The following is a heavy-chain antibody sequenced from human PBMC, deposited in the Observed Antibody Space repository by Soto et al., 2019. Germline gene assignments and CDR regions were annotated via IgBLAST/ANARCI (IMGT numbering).Heavy chain of an antibody. Sequence: LSLTCTVSGGSISSGDYYWSWIRQPPGKGLEWIGYIYYSVSTYYNPSLKSRVTISVDTSKNQFSLKLSSVTAADTAVYYCAREALTTVRNFDSWGQGTLVTVSS. CDR3: AREALTTVRNFDS. CDR2: IYYSVST. CDR1: GGSISSGDYY. J-gene: IGHJ4*02. D-gene: IGHD4-17*01. V-gene: IGHV4-30-4*01.